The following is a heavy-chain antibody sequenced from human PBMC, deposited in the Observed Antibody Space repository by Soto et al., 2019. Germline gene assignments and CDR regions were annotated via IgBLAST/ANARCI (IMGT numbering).Heavy chain of an antibody. CDR2: LNSDESTT. CDR3: ARDGHYYGSGSHDY. Sequence: EVQLVESGGGLVQPGGSLRLSCAASGFTFNSYWMHWVRQAPGKGLVWVSRLNSDESTTSSADSVKGRFTISRDNAKNTLYLQMNSLRAEDTAVYYCARDGHYYGSGSHDYWGQGTLVTVSS. J-gene: IGHJ4*02. D-gene: IGHD3-10*01. CDR1: GFTFNSYW. V-gene: IGHV3-74*01.